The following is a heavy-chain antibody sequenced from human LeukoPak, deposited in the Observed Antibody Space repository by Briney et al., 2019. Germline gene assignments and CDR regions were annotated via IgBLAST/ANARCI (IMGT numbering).Heavy chain of an antibody. D-gene: IGHD1-1*01. CDR1: GGTFSSYG. Sequence: GASVKVSCKASGGTFSSYGISWVRQAPGQGLEWMGWISPYSGNTNYAQKFQGRITVTTDTSTSTAYMELRSLRSDDTAVYYCARGYNDYCGQGTLVTVSS. CDR3: ARGYNDY. CDR2: ISPYSGNT. V-gene: IGHV1-18*01. J-gene: IGHJ4*02.